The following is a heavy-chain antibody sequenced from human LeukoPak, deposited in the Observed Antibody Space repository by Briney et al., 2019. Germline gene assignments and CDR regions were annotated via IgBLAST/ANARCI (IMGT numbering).Heavy chain of an antibody. CDR3: ARGLLEWLSYYYYYMDV. J-gene: IGHJ6*03. Sequence: ASVKVSCKASGYTFTSYAMNWVRQAPGQGLEWMGWINTNTGNPTYAQGFTGRFVFSLDTSVSTAYLQISSLKAEDTAVYYCARGLLEWLSYYYYYMDVWGKGTTVTVSS. V-gene: IGHV7-4-1*02. CDR2: INTNTGNP. CDR1: GYTFTSYA. D-gene: IGHD3-3*01.